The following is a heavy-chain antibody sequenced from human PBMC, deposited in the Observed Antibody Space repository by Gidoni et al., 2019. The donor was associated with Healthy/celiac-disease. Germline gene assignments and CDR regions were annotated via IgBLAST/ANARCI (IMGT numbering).Heavy chain of an antibody. D-gene: IGHD2-2*01. CDR1: GFTFSNAW. J-gene: IGHJ6*02. V-gene: IGHV3-15*01. Sequence: EVQLVESGGGLVKPGGSLRLSCAASGFTFSNAWMSWVRQAPGKGLEWVGRIKSKTDGGTTDYAAPVKGRFTISRDDSKNTLYLQMNSLKTEDTAVYYCIIMRGYCSSTSCPYYYYGMDVWGQGTTVTVSS. CDR2: IKSKTDGGTT. CDR3: IIMRGYCSSTSCPYYYYGMDV.